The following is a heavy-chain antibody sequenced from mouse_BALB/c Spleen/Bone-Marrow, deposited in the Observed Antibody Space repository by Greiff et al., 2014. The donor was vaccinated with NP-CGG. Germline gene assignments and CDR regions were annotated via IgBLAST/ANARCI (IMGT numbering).Heavy chain of an antibody. Sequence: VQLQQSGPGLVKPGASVKVSCKASGYSFTDYNMYWVKQSHGKSLESIGYIDPYNGDTSYNQKFKGRATLTVDKSSNTAFMHLNSLTSEDSAVYYCARDGYYVGFAYWGQGTLVTVSA. J-gene: IGHJ3*01. V-gene: IGHV1S135*01. CDR3: ARDGYYVGFAY. D-gene: IGHD2-3*01. CDR1: GYSFTDYN. CDR2: IDPYNGDT.